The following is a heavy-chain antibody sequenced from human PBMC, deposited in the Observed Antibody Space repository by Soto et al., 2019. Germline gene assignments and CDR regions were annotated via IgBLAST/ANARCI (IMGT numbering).Heavy chain of an antibody. CDR1: GYSISSGYY. Sequence: SETLSLTCAFSGYSISSGYYWGWIRQPPGKGLEWIGSIYHSGSTYYNPSLKSRVTISVDTSKHQFSLKLSSVTAADTAVYYYARDISNNWFDPWGQGTLVTVSS. CDR2: IYHSGST. D-gene: IGHD3-9*01. CDR3: ARDISNNWFDP. J-gene: IGHJ5*02. V-gene: IGHV4-38-2*02.